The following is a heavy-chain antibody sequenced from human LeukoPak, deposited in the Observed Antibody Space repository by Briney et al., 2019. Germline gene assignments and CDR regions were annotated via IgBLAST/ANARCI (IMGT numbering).Heavy chain of an antibody. D-gene: IGHD1-26*01. CDR2: ISGRSSTI. Sequence: PGGSLRLSCAASAFTLSDYSMNWVRQAPGKGLEWVSYISGRSSTIYYADSVKGRFTISRDNAKNSMYLQMNSLRAEDTAVYYCARDRIKSGSYYFDYWGQGTLVTVSS. V-gene: IGHV3-48*01. CDR1: AFTLSDYS. J-gene: IGHJ4*02. CDR3: ARDRIKSGSYYFDY.